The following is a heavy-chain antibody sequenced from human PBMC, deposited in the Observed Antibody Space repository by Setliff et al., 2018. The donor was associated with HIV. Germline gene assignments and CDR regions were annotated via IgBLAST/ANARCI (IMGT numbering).Heavy chain of an antibody. D-gene: IGHD1-26*01. CDR2: INHSGTA. CDR1: GGSLSSSY. CDR3: ARGVRVGPTTTANWFDP. J-gene: IGHJ5*02. V-gene: IGHV4-34*01. Sequence: SETLSLTCAVYGGSLSSSYWTWIRQAPGKGLEWIGEINHSGTANYNPSLKSRVIISLDTSKNQFSLKLSSVTAADTAVYYCARGVRVGPTTTANWFDPWGQGTLVTVSS.